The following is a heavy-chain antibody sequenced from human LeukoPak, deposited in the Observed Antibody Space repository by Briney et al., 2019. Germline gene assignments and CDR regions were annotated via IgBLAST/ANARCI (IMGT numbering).Heavy chain of an antibody. Sequence: ASVNLSCNASGGTFSSYAISWVRQAPGLGLEWMGGIIPIFGTANYAQQFQGRVTITADESTSTDYMELSSLRSEDTAVYYCARYCSGGSCYPNDDAFDIWGQGTMVTVSS. CDR1: GGTFSSYA. D-gene: IGHD2-15*01. J-gene: IGHJ3*02. CDR2: IIPIFGTA. V-gene: IGHV1-69*13. CDR3: ARYCSGGSCYPNDDAFDI.